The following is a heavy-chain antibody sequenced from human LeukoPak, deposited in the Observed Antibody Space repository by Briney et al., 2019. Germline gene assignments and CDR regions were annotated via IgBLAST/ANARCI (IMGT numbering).Heavy chain of an antibody. CDR1: GGSISSSNW. J-gene: IGHJ3*02. CDR3: ARAVYDILTGYYIRAFDI. Sequence: SETLSLTCAVSGGSISSSNWWSWVRQPPGKGLEWIGEIYHSGSTNYNPSLKSRVTISVDKPKNQFSLKLSSVTAADTAVYYCARAVYDILTGYYIRAFDIWGQGTMVTVSS. V-gene: IGHV4-4*02. D-gene: IGHD3-9*01. CDR2: IYHSGST.